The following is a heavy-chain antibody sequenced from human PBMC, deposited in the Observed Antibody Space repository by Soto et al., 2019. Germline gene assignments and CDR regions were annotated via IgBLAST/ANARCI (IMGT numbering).Heavy chain of an antibody. Sequence: GESLKISCKGAGYRLDGAWIGWVRQMPGKGLEWMGIIKPGGSDLRYSPSFRGQVTISADAAVNTAYLQWNSLKASDTAMYYCARKINYMSEGRGQGTLVTLVS. CDR2: IKPGGSDL. CDR3: ARKINYMSEG. D-gene: IGHD4-4*01. V-gene: IGHV5-51*01. J-gene: IGHJ4*02. CDR1: GYRLDGAW.